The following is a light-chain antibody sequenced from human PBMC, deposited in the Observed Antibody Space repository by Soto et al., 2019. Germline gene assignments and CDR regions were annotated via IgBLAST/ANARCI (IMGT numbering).Light chain of an antibody. CDR2: DVS. CDR3: CSYAGSYSYV. Sequence: SVVTQPRSVSGSPGQSVTISCTGTSSDVGGYNYVSWYQEQPGKAPKLMIYDVSKRPSGVPDRFSGSKSGNTASLTISGLQAEDEADYYCCSYAGSYSYVFGTGTKVTVL. CDR1: SSDVGGYNY. V-gene: IGLV2-11*01. J-gene: IGLJ1*01.